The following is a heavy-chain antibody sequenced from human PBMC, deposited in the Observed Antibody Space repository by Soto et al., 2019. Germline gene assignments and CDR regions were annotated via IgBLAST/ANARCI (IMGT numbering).Heavy chain of an antibody. D-gene: IGHD6-19*01. J-gene: IGHJ6*02. Sequence: QVQLVQSGAEVKKPGSSVKVSCKASGGTFSSYTISWVRQAPGQGLEWMGRIIPILGIANYAQKFQGRVTITADKXXSTAYLELSSLRSEDTAVYYCARDKRIAVAGTPYYYYGMDVWGQGTTVTVSS. CDR3: ARDKRIAVAGTPYYYYGMDV. CDR2: IIPILGIA. V-gene: IGHV1-69*08. CDR1: GGTFSSYT.